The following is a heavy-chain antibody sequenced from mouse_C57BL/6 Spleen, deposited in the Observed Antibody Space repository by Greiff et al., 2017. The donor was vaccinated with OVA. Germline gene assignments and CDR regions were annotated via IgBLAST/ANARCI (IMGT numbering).Heavy chain of an antibody. J-gene: IGHJ3*01. CDR1: GYTFTSYW. Sequence: QVQLQQPGAELVKPGASVKMSCKASGYTFTSYWITWVKQRPGQGLEWVGDIYPGSGSTNYNEKFKSKATLTVDTSSSTAYMQLSSLTSEDSAAYYCARRRLQLGEFAYWGQGTLVTVSA. D-gene: IGHD4-1*02. V-gene: IGHV1-55*01. CDR2: IYPGSGST. CDR3: ARRRLQLGEFAY.